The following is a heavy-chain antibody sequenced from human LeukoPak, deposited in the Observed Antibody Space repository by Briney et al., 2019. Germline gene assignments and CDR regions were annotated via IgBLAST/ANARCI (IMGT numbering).Heavy chain of an antibody. Sequence: GGSLRLSCAASGFTFSDYYMSWIRQAPGKGLEWVSYISSSGSTIYYADSVKGRFTISRDNSKNTLYLQMNSLRAEDTAVYYCARECSGYLALDYWGQGTLVTVSS. CDR1: GFTFSDYY. J-gene: IGHJ4*02. V-gene: IGHV3-11*04. D-gene: IGHD5-12*01. CDR3: ARECSGYLALDY. CDR2: ISSSGSTI.